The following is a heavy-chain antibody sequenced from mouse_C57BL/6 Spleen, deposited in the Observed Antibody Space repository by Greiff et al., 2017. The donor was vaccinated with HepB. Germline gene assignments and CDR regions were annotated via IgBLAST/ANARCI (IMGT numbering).Heavy chain of an antibody. Sequence: VQLVESGPELVKPGASVKISCKASGYAFSSSWMNWVKQRPGKGLEWIGRIYPGDGDTNYNGKFKGKATLTADKSSSTAYMQLSSLTSEDSAVYFCAREGDYGSSYGYFDVWGTGTTVTVSS. CDR3: AREGDYGSSYGYFDV. J-gene: IGHJ1*03. CDR2: IYPGDGDT. CDR1: GYAFSSSW. D-gene: IGHD1-1*01. V-gene: IGHV1-82*01.